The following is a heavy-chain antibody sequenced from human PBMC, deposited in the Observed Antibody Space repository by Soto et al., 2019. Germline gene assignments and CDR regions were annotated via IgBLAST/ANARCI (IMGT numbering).Heavy chain of an antibody. CDR3: ARGGLWLIGGRNWFDP. J-gene: IGHJ5*02. V-gene: IGHV4-34*01. CDR2: INHSGST. CDR1: GGSFSGYY. D-gene: IGHD5-18*01. Sequence: QVQLQQWGAGLLKPSETLSLTCAVYGGSFSGYYWSWIRQPPGKGLEWIGEINHSGSTNYNPSLRSRVTISVDTSKNQLSLKLSSVTAADTAVYYCARGGLWLIGGRNWFDPWGQGTLVTVSS.